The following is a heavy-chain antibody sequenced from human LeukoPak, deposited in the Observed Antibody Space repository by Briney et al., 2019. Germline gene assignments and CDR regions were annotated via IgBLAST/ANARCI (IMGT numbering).Heavy chain of an antibody. D-gene: IGHD6-19*01. CDR3: ARGFFGWYAFDS. J-gene: IGHJ4*02. CDR2: ISPYSGET. Sequence: GASVKVSCKASGYTFTNFGITWLRQAPGQGLEWMGWISPYSGETKYPQKVQGRTTLTTDTSTTTAYMELRSLRSDDTAKYYCARGFFGWYAFDSWGQGTLVSVSS. V-gene: IGHV1-18*01. CDR1: GYTFTNFG.